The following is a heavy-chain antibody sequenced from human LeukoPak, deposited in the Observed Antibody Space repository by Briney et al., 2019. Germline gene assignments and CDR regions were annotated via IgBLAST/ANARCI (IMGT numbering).Heavy chain of an antibody. V-gene: IGHV4-4*07. Sequence: PSETLSLTCTVSGASISNYYWSWIRQSPEKGLEWIGRIYSSGSTNYNPSLQSRVTISVDKSNNQFSLKLTSVTAADTAVYYCARDAYSNSYYWFDPWGQGTLVTVSS. D-gene: IGHD6-13*01. J-gene: IGHJ5*02. CDR1: GASISNYY. CDR3: ARDAYSNSYYWFDP. CDR2: IYSSGST.